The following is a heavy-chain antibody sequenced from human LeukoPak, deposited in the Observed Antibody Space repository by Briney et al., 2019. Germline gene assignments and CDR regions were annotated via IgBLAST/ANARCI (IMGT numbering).Heavy chain of an antibody. J-gene: IGHJ4*02. Sequence: GGSLRLSCAASGFTFSSYGMHWVRQAPGKGLERVAFIRYDGSNKYYADSVKGRFTISRDNSKNTLYLQMNSLRAEDTAVYYCAKEEPVEDDYWGQGTPVTVSS. CDR1: GFTFSSYG. V-gene: IGHV3-30*02. CDR3: AKEEPVEDDY. CDR2: IRYDGSNK. D-gene: IGHD1-14*01.